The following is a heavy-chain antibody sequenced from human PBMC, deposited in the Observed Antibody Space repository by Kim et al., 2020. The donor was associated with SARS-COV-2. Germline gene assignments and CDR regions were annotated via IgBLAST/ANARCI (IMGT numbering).Heavy chain of an antibody. Sequence: GGSLRLSCVLSGFTFTDYIMSWIRQAPGKGLEWLAHISVYSSTAYDDAVKGRVAISRENAHNHLDLQMNSRMADDTAENYCARSRGYNLDFFDYLGHGT. CDR3: ARSRGYNLDFFDY. J-gene: IGHJ4*01. D-gene: IGHD5-18*01. CDR2: ISVYSST. V-gene: IGHV3-11*06. CDR1: GFTFTDYI.